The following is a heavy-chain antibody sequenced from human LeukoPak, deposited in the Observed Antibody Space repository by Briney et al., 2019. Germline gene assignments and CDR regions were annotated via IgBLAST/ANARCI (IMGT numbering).Heavy chain of an antibody. D-gene: IGHD6-6*01. V-gene: IGHV3-48*03. CDR1: EFTFTSYE. Sequence: TGGPLRLSCAASEFTFTSYELNWVRQAPGKGLEWVSYISSSGNTISYADSVKGRFTISRDNAKNSLYLQVISLRAEDTAVYYCARGPSIAARYDAFDIWGQGTMVTVSS. J-gene: IGHJ3*02. CDR3: ARGPSIAARYDAFDI. CDR2: ISSSGNTI.